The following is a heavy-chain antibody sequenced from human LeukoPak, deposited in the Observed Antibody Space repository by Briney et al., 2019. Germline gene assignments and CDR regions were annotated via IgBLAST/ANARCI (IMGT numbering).Heavy chain of an antibody. Sequence: EASVKVSCKVSGYTLTELSMHWVRQAPGKGLEWMGGFDPEDSETIYAQKFQGRVTMTEDTSTDTAYMELSSLRSEDTAVYYCATDRGTTVVSKYYYYYGMDVWGQGTTVTVSS. CDR2: FDPEDSET. CDR1: GYTLTELS. J-gene: IGHJ6*02. V-gene: IGHV1-24*01. CDR3: ATDRGTTVVSKYYYYYGMDV. D-gene: IGHD4-23*01.